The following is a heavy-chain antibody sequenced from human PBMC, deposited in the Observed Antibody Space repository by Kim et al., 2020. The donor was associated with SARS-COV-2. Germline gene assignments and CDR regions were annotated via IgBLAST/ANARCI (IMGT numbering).Heavy chain of an antibody. CDR3: ARGRGGSYWGFDY. J-gene: IGHJ4*02. D-gene: IGHD1-26*01. CDR1: GFTFSSYA. CDR2: ISYDGSNK. V-gene: IGHV3-30*04. Sequence: GSLRLSCAASGFTFSSYAMHWVRQAPGKGLEWVAVISYDGSNKYYADSVKGRFTISRDNSKNTLYLQMNSLRAEDTAVYYCARGRGGSYWGFDYWGQGTLVTVSS.